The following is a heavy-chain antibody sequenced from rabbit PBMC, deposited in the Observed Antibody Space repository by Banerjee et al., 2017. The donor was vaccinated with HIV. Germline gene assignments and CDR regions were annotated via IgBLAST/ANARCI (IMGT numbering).Heavy chain of an antibody. V-gene: IGHV1S45*01. CDR3: ARRDYGTSTYYDL. Sequence: QEQLEESGGDLVKPGASLTLTCTASRFSFSSGYDMCWVRQAPGKGLEWIAYIYTGSSGSTYYASWAKGRFTISKTSSTTVTLQMTSLTAADTATYFCARRDYGTSTYYDLWGPGTLVTVS. CDR2: IYTGSSGST. CDR1: RFSFSSGYD. J-gene: IGHJ4*01. D-gene: IGHD8-1*01.